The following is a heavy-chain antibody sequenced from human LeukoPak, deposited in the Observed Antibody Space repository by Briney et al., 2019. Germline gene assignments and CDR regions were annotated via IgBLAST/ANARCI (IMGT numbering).Heavy chain of an antibody. D-gene: IGHD4-17*01. CDR3: ARDIYTVTNIEVFDY. J-gene: IGHJ4*02. Sequence: SVKVSCKAYGGTFSSYAISWVRQAPGQGLEWMGRIIPIFGTANYAQKFQGRVTITTDESTSTAYMELSSLRSEDTAVYYCARDIYTVTNIEVFDYWGQGTLVTVSS. CDR2: IIPIFGTA. CDR1: GGTFSSYA. V-gene: IGHV1-69*05.